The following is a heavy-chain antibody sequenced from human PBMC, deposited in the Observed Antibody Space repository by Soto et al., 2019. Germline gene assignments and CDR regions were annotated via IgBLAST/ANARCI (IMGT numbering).Heavy chain of an antibody. V-gene: IGHV6-1*01. CDR1: GVSVSSNSAA. D-gene: IGHD2-15*01. CDR2: TYYRSKWYN. Sequence: SQTLSLTCARSGVSVSSNSAAWNWIRQSPSRGLEWLGRTYYRSKWYNDYAVSVKSRITINPDTSKNQFSLQLNSVTPEDTAVYYCATGGPTFVGSFDIWGQGTMVTVSS. CDR3: ATGGPTFVGSFDI. J-gene: IGHJ3*02.